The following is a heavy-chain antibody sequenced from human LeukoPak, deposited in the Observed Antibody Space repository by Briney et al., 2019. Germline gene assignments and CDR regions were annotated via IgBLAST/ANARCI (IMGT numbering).Heavy chain of an antibody. V-gene: IGHV3-23*01. CDR2: ISGSGGST. CDR3: AKPLLVTTIYYFDY. D-gene: IGHD5-12*01. CDR1: GFTFSSYA. Sequence: GGSLRLSCAASGFTFSSYAMSWVRQAPGKGLEWVSAISGSGGSTYYADSVKGRFTISRDNSKNTLYLQMISLRAEDTAVYYCAKPLLVTTIYYFDYWGQGTLVTVSS. J-gene: IGHJ4*02.